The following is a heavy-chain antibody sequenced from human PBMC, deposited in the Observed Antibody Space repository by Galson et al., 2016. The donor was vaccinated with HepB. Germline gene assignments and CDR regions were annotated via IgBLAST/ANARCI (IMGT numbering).Heavy chain of an antibody. CDR3: ARHIAVAGTRGFDY. CDR1: GASVSSNW. V-gene: IGHV4-4*02. J-gene: IGHJ4*02. D-gene: IGHD6-19*01. CDR2: TYHTGST. Sequence: SETLSLTCAVSGASVSSNWWSWVRQPPGKGLDWLGETYHTGSTNFNPSLMSRVTISLDKSKNQLSLMLTSVTAADTAVYYCARHIAVAGTRGFDYWGQGALVTVSS.